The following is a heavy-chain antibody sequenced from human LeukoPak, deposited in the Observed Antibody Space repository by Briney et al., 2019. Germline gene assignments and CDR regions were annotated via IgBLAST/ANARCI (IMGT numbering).Heavy chain of an antibody. CDR1: EFPFSIYG. CDR3: ARHTSGWDY. J-gene: IGHJ4*02. D-gene: IGHD6-19*01. V-gene: IGHV3-33*08. CDR2: IWPDGSIT. Sequence: GGSLRLSCAASEFPFSIYGMHWVRQAPGKGLEWVAVIWPDGSITYYADSVKGRFTISRDNSYNTLNLQMNSLRAEDTAVYYCARHTSGWDYWGQGTLVTVSS.